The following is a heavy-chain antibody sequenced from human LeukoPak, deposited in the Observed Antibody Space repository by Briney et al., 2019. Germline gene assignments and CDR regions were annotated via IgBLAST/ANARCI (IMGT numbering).Heavy chain of an antibody. J-gene: IGHJ4*02. CDR1: GLTFSSSG. D-gene: IGHD3-10*01. Sequence: GGSLRLSCAASGLTFSSSGMHWARQAPGKGLEWLAIISYDGNNKYYADSVKGRFTISRDNSKNTVYLQMNSLRAGDTAVYYCAKDRYYYGSGTYPLDYWGQGALVTVSS. CDR2: ISYDGNNK. CDR3: AKDRYYYGSGTYPLDY. V-gene: IGHV3-30*18.